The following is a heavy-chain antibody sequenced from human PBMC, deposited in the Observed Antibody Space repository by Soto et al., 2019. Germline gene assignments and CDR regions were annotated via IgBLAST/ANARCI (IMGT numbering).Heavy chain of an antibody. D-gene: IGHD6-13*01. V-gene: IGHV3-9*01. CDR1: GFAFDDYV. Sequence: SLRLSCAASGFAFDDYVMHWVRQPPGRGLEWVSGITWNGGIIRYVDSVKGRFTISRDNAENSLYLQMNSLRPEDTAVYYCAKGGSAALIAPSGRDNWFDPWGQGTQVTVSS. CDR2: ITWNGGII. CDR3: AKGGSAALIAPSGRDNWFDP. J-gene: IGHJ5*02.